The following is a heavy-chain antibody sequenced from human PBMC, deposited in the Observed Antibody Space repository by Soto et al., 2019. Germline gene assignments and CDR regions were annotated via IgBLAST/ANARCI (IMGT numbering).Heavy chain of an antibody. J-gene: IGHJ6*02. V-gene: IGHV1-46*01. CDR3: ARDFTIFGVVSLYYYYYYGMDV. D-gene: IGHD3-3*01. CDR1: GYTFTSYY. CDR2: INPSGGST. Sequence: ASVKVSCKASGYTFTSYYMHWVRQAPGQGLEWMGIINPSGGSTSYAQKFQGRVTMTRDTSTSTVYMELSSLRSEDTAVYYCARDFTIFGVVSLYYYYYYGMDVWGQGTTVTVSS.